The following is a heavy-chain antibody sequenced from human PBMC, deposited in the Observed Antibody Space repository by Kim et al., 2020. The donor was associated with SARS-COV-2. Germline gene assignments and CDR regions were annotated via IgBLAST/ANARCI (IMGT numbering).Heavy chain of an antibody. D-gene: IGHD3-16*01. CDR2: RT. CDR3: IKDIVAGGADS. J-gene: IGHJ4*02. Sequence: RTGDADSMKGRVTISRDTAKNLLYLQINSLTLEDTAFYYCIKDIVAGGADSWGPGTLVTVSS. V-gene: IGHV3-9*01.